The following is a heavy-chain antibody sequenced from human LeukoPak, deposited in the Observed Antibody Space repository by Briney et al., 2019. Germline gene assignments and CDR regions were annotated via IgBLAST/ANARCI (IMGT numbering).Heavy chain of an antibody. D-gene: IGHD6-19*01. CDR3: ARDGDIAVATAPYHFDY. CDR1: GFTFSYYE. J-gene: IGHJ4*02. CDR2: ITGGSTTK. V-gene: IGHV3-48*03. Sequence: GGSLRLSCAASGFTFSYYEMIWVRQAPGKGLEWVSYITGGSTTKNYADSVKGRFTISRDNAKNSLYLQMNSLRAEDTAIYCCARDGDIAVATAPYHFDYWGQGILVTVSS.